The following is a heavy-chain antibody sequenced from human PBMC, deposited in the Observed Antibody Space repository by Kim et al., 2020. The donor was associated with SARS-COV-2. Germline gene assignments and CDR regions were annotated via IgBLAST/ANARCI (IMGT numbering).Heavy chain of an antibody. CDR3: AALKVGATYYYYGMDV. J-gene: IGHJ6*01. CDR2: ISYDGSNK. D-gene: IGHD1-26*01. V-gene: IGHV3-30*03. CDR1: GFTFSSYG. Sequence: GGSLRLSCAASGFTFSSYGMHWVRQAPGKGLEWVAVISYDGSNKYYADSVKGRFTISRDNSKNTLYLQMNSLRAEDTAVYYCAALKVGATYYYYGMDVWG.